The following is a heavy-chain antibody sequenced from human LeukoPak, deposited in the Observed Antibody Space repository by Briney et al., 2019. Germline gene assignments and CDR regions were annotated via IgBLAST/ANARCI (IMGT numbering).Heavy chain of an antibody. CDR2: IYHSGTT. CDR1: GGSVSSSNW. Sequence: PETLSLTCAVSGGSVSSSNWWTWVRQPPGKGLEWIGEIYHSGTTNYNPSLKSRVTISVDKSKNQFSLKLSSVTAADTAVYFCARNGGNTDFDYWGQGTLVTVSS. J-gene: IGHJ4*02. V-gene: IGHV4-4*01. D-gene: IGHD2-8*01. CDR3: ARNGGNTDFDY.